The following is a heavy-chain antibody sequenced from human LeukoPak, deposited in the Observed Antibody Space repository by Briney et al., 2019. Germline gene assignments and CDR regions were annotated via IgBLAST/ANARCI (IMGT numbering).Heavy chain of an antibody. J-gene: IGHJ4*02. D-gene: IGHD2-15*01. CDR1: GFDFSGFY. CDR3: TRQECSGGSCSYVDF. CDR2: IRNKPNSYTT. V-gene: IGHV3-73*01. Sequence: PGGSLKLSCAASGFDFSGFYVHWVRQASGRGLEWVVLIRNKPNSYTTVYAASVKGRFTISRDDSKNTAYLQMNSLKAEDTAVYYCTRQECSGGSCSYVDFWGQGTLVTVSS.